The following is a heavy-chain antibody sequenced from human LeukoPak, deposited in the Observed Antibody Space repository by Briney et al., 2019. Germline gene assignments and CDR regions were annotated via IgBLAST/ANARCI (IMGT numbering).Heavy chain of an antibody. Sequence: PGGSLRLSCAASGFTFSSFGMSWVRQAPGKGLEWVSAISGSGVSTYYADSVKGRFTISRDSAKNSLYLQMNSLRAEDTAVYYCAELGITMIGGVWGKGTTVTISS. V-gene: IGHV3-23*01. CDR3: AELGITMIGGV. D-gene: IGHD3-10*02. J-gene: IGHJ6*04. CDR2: ISGSGVST. CDR1: GFTFSSFG.